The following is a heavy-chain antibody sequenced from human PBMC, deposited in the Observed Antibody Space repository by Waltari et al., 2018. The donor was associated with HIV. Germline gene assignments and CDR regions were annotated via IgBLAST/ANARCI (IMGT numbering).Heavy chain of an antibody. CDR3: VALTTVTGTIDN. V-gene: IGHV4-39*01. D-gene: IGHD6-19*01. Sequence: QLQLQESGPALVKPSETLSLTCTVSTGYITQPYYWGWVRQFPGTGLEWRGTIYSNGVTNYTPSLKTRVALSVDTSKNQFSLRLTAVTAADTSLYFCVALTTVTGTIDNWGQGTLVSISS. CDR2: IYSNGVT. J-gene: IGHJ4*02. CDR1: TGYITQPYY.